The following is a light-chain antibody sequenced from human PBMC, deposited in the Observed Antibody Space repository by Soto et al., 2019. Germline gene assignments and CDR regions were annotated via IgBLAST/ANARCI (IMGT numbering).Light chain of an antibody. V-gene: IGKV1-8*01. CDR2: AAS. CDR1: QGISSY. Sequence: AIRMTQSPSSFSASTGDRVTITCRASQGISSYLAWYQRKPGKAPKLLIYAASTLQSGVPSRFSGSGSGTDFTLTISCLQSEDFATYYCQQYYSYLPLTFGGGTKVDIK. CDR3: QQYYSYLPLT. J-gene: IGKJ4*01.